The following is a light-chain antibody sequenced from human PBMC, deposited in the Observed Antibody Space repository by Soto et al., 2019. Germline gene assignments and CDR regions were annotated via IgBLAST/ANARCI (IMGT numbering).Light chain of an antibody. CDR2: DAS. J-gene: IGKJ5*01. Sequence: DIQMTQSPSSLSACVGGRVTITCQASQNMSNYLNWYQQKPGKAPKLLIYDASNLETGVPSRFSGSGSGTDFTFTISSLQPEDIATYYCQQYDNLPTFGQGTRLENK. CDR1: QNMSNY. CDR3: QQYDNLPT. V-gene: IGKV1-33*01.